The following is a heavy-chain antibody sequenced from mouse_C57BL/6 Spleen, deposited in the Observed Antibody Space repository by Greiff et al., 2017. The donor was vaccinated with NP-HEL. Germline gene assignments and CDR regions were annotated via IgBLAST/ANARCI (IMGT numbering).Heavy chain of an antibody. V-gene: IGHV5-6*01. J-gene: IGHJ1*03. CDR3: ARHDYYDNYVVYWYFDV. CDR2: ISSGGSYT. D-gene: IGHD2-1*01. CDR1: GFTFSSYG. Sequence: EVMLVESGGDLVKPGGSLKLSCAASGFTFSSYGMSWVRQTPDKRLEWVATISSGGSYTYYPDSVKGRFTISRDNAKNTLYLQMSSLKSEDTAMYYCARHDYYDNYVVYWYFDVWGTGTTVTVSS.